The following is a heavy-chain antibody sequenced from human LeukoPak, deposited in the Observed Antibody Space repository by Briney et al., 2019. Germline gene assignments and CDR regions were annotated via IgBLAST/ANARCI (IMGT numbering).Heavy chain of an antibody. CDR2: INPNSGGT. D-gene: IGHD6-13*01. V-gene: IGHV1-2*02. CDR3: ARDIARASAAAVNTYYYYGMDV. CDR1: GYTFTGYY. J-gene: IGHJ6*02. Sequence: AASVKVSCKASGYTFTGYYMHWVRQAPGQGLEWMGWINPNSGGTNYAQKFQGRVTMTRDTSISTAYMELSRLRSDDTAVYYCARDIARASAAAVNTYYYYGMDVWGQGTTVTVSS.